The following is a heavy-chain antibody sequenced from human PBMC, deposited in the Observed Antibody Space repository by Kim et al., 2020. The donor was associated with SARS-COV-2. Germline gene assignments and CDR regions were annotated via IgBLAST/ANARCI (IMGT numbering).Heavy chain of an antibody. J-gene: IGHJ6*02. CDR3: APPRYCSGGSCYSYGMDV. Sequence: KGRFHISRANSKNALYLQMNSLRAEDTAVYYCAPPRYCSGGSCYSYGMDVWGQGTTVTVSS. D-gene: IGHD2-15*01. V-gene: IGHV3-23*01.